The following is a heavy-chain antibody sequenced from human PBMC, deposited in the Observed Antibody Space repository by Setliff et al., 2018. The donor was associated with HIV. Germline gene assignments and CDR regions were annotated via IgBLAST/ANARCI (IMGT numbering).Heavy chain of an antibody. CDR1: GGTFSSYA. D-gene: IGHD1-26*01. CDR3: ARDLMGARDYYGMDV. V-gene: IGHV1-69*01. J-gene: IGHJ6*02. Sequence: VKVSCKASGGTFSSYAISWVRQAPGQGLEWMGGIILIFGTANYAQKFQGRVTITADESTSTAYMELSSLRSEDTAVYYCARDLMGARDYYGMDVWGQGTTVTVSS. CDR2: IILIFGTA.